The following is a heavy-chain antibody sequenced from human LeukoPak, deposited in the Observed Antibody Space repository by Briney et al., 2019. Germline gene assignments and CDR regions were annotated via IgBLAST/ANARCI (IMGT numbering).Heavy chain of an antibody. D-gene: IGHD3-3*01. J-gene: IGHJ3*02. CDR1: GFTFSSHS. CDR3: AKDSPILTI. V-gene: IGHV3-23*01. Sequence: GGSLRLSCAASGFTFSSHSMSWVRQAPGKGLEWVSAITDSGDGVYYADSVTGRFTISRDSSQDTLYLQMNNLRADDTAVYYCAKDSPILTIWGQGTMVTVSS. CDR2: ITDSGDGV.